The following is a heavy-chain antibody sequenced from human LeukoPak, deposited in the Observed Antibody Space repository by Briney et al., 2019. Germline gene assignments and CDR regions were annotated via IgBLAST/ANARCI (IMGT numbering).Heavy chain of an antibody. CDR1: GGSISISSYY. Sequence: PSETLSLTCTVSGGSISISSYYWGWIRQPPGKGLEWIGSIYYSGSTYYNPSLNSRVTISVDTSKNQFSLKLSSVTAADTAVYYCARLTAHYDILTGYYIISHGFDYWGQGTLVTVSS. D-gene: IGHD3-9*01. V-gene: IGHV4-39*01. CDR3: ARLTAHYDILTGYYIISHGFDY. CDR2: IYYSGST. J-gene: IGHJ4*02.